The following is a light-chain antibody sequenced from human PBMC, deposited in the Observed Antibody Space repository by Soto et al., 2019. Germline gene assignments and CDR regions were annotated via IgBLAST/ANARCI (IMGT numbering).Light chain of an antibody. CDR3: QLDQDWPRT. J-gene: IGKJ1*01. Sequence: EIVMTQTNAPLSLSPGERSTLSCMASERLTGNLAWYQHRPGQAPRLLIYEVSTRATYIPARFSGRGSRTEFTLTISSLQAEDSAVYYCQLDQDWPRTFAQGTKVDVK. CDR2: EVS. CDR1: ERLTGN. V-gene: IGKV3-15*01.